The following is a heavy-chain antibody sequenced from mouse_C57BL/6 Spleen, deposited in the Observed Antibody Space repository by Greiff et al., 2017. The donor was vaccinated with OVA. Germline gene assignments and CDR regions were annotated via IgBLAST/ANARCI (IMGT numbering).Heavy chain of an antibody. CDR3: ARGKDFHYTHFDV. V-gene: IGHV3-6*01. Sequence: EVKLQESGPGLVKPSQSLSLTCSVTGYSITSGYYWNWIRQFPGNKLEWMGYISYDGSNNYNPSLKNRISITRDTSKNQFFLKLNSVTTEDTATYYCARGKDFHYTHFDVWGTGTTVTVSS. CDR1: GYSITSGYY. D-gene: IGHD2-12*01. CDR2: ISYDGSN. J-gene: IGHJ1*03.